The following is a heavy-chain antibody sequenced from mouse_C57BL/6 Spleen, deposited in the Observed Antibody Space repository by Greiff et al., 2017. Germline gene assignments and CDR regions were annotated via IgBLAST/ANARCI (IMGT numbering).Heavy chain of an antibody. D-gene: IGHD2-3*01. CDR2: ISSGSSPI. V-gene: IGHV5-17*01. CDR3: ARQGYDGYWYFDV. Sequence: EVMLVESGGGLVKPGGSLKLSCAASGFTFSDSGMHWVRQAPEKGLEWVAYISSGSSPIYYADTVKGRFTISRDNAKNTLFLQMTSLRSEDTAMYYCARQGYDGYWYFDVWGTGTTVTVSS. CDR1: GFTFSDSG. J-gene: IGHJ1*03.